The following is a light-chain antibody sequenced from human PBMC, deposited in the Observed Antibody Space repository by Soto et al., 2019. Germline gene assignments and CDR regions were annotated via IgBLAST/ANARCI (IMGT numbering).Light chain of an antibody. CDR1: QSISSH. CDR2: TAS. J-gene: IGKJ4*01. V-gene: IGKV1-8*01. Sequence: AIRMTQSPSSFSASTGDTVTITCRASQSISSHLAWYQVKPWKAPKLLIYTASYLESGVPSRFSGSGSGTDFTLTISALQSEDFAVYYCQQYFSYPLTFGGGTKVAIK. CDR3: QQYFSYPLT.